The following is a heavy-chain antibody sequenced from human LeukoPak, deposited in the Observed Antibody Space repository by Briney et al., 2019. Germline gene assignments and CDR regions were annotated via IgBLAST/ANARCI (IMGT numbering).Heavy chain of an antibody. V-gene: IGHV4-34*01. J-gene: IGHJ4*02. Sequence: SETLSLTCAVYGGSFSGYYWSWIRQPPGKGLEWIGEINHSGSTNYNPSLKSRVTISVDTSKNQFFLKLSSVTAADTAVYYCARGGGRYSSSWYRLDYWGQGTLVTVSS. CDR1: GGSFSGYY. CDR2: INHSGST. CDR3: ARGGGRYSSSWYRLDY. D-gene: IGHD6-13*01.